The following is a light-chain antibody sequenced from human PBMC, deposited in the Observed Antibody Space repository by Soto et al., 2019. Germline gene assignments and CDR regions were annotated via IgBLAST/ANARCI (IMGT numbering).Light chain of an antibody. Sequence: EIVLTQYPGTVSLSPGERATLSCRASQSVSSNLAWYQQKPGQAPRLLIYGASNRATGIPDRFSGSGSGTDFTLTISRLEPEDFAVYYCQQRSNWPWTFGQGTKVDIK. J-gene: IGKJ1*01. CDR1: QSVSSN. V-gene: IGKV3D-20*02. CDR3: QQRSNWPWT. CDR2: GAS.